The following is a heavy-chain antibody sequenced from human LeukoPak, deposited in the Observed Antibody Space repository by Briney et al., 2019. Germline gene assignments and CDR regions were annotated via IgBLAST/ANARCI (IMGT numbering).Heavy chain of an antibody. Sequence: PSETLSLTCTVSGGSISSSSYYWGWIRQPPGKGLEWIGSIYYSGSTYYNPSLKSRVTISVDTSKNQFSLKLSSVTAADTAVYYCARRGYYDSSGYSFDYWGQGTLVTVSS. V-gene: IGHV4-39*01. D-gene: IGHD3-22*01. J-gene: IGHJ4*02. CDR2: IYYSGST. CDR1: GGSISSSSYY. CDR3: ARRGYYDSSGYSFDY.